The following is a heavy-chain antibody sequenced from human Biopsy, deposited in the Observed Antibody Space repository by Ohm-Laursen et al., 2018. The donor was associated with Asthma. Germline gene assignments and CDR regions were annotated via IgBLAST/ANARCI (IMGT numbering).Heavy chain of an antibody. J-gene: IGHJ6*02. V-gene: IGHV4-31*03. D-gene: IGHD5-12*01. CDR2: IYYSGST. CDR3: ARGYSGSDRIVYYYSGLEV. Sequence: TLSLTCTVSYGSITSGGYYWTWIRQHPGKGLEWMGFIYYSGSTYYNPSLKSRVSISIDTSKNQFSLKLSSVTAADTAVYYCARGYSGSDRIVYYYSGLEVWGQGTTVTVSS. CDR1: YGSITSGGYY.